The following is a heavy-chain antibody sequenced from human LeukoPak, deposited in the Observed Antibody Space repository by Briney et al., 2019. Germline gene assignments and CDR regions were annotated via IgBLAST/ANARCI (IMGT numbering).Heavy chain of an antibody. D-gene: IGHD1-26*01. J-gene: IGHJ4*02. CDR3: AKGALLPAGHTRYFFDY. Sequence: GGSLRLSCAASGFPFSTYAMSWVRQAPGKGLEWVSAISGSETSTYYADSVKGRFTISRNTSKNTLYLQMNSLRAEDTAVYYCAKGALLPAGHTRYFFDYWGQGTLVTVSS. V-gene: IGHV3-23*01. CDR1: GFPFSTYA. CDR2: ISGSETST.